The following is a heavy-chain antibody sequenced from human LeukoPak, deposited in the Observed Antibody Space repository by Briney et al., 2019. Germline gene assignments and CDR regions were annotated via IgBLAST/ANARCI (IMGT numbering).Heavy chain of an antibody. V-gene: IGHV4-59*12. CDR3: ALSSSWYGDDAFDI. Sequence: SETLSLTCTVSGGSISSYYWSWIRQPPGKGLEWIGYIYYSGSTNYNPSLKSRVTISVDTSKNQFSLKLSSVTAADTAVYYCALSSSWYGDDAFDIWGQGTMVTVSS. CDR2: IYYSGST. CDR1: GGSISSYY. D-gene: IGHD6-13*01. J-gene: IGHJ3*02.